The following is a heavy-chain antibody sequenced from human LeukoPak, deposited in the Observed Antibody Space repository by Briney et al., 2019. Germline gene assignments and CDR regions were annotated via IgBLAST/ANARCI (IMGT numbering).Heavy chain of an antibody. Sequence: SETLSLTCTVSGGSISSYYWSWIRQPPGKGLEWIGYIYYSGSTYYNPSLKSRVTISVDTSKNQFSLKLSSVTAADTAVYYCARDRGGYCSGGSCYRFNYFDYWGQGTLVTVSS. CDR1: GGSISSYY. CDR3: ARDRGGYCSGGSCYRFNYFDY. V-gene: IGHV4-59*12. J-gene: IGHJ4*02. D-gene: IGHD2-15*01. CDR2: IYYSGST.